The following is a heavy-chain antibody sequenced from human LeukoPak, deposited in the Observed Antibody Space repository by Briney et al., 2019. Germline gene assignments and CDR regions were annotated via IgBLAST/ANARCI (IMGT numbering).Heavy chain of an antibody. CDR2: VTWDGTTV. CDR1: GFPFEDWT. CDR3: AKEDGVRDFWSGYYTGGFLDY. D-gene: IGHD3-3*01. Sequence: PGGSLRLSCAASGFPFEDWTMHWVRHAPGKGLEWVSLVTWDGTTVSYADSVKGRFTISRDNRKRSLYLQMNSLRTEDTALYYCAKEDGVRDFWSGYYTGGFLDYWGQGTLVTVSS. J-gene: IGHJ4*02. V-gene: IGHV3-43*01.